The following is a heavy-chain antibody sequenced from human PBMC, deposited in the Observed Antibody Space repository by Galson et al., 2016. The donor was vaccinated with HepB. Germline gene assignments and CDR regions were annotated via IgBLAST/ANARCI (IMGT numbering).Heavy chain of an antibody. V-gene: IGHV6-1*01. CDR1: GDSVSSNNAA. Sequence: CAISGDSVSSNNAAWNWIRQSPSRGLEWLGRTYYRSKWYNDYAESVKSRITINPDTSKNQFSLQLHSVTPDDTAFYYCAGEGASGYALDYWGQGTLVTVSS. CDR2: TYYRSKWYN. CDR3: AGEGASGYALDY. J-gene: IGHJ4*02. D-gene: IGHD6-25*01.